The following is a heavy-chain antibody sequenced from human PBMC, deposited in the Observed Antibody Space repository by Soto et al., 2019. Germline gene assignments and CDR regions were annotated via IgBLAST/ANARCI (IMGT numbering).Heavy chain of an antibody. CDR3: AREAHHPSGAFDI. J-gene: IGHJ3*02. CDR1: GGSISSGDYY. V-gene: IGHV4-30-4*01. D-gene: IGHD3-10*01. Sequence: PSETLSLTCTVSGGSISSGDYYWSWIRQPPGKGLEWIGYIYYSGSTYYNPSLKSRVTISVDTSKNQFSLKLSSVTAADTAVYYCAREAHHPSGAFDIWGQGTMVTVSS. CDR2: IYYSGST.